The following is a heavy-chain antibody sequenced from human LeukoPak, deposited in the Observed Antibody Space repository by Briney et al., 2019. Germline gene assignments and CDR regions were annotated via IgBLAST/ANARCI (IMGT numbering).Heavy chain of an antibody. CDR3: AREGTHSSGYYANWFDP. D-gene: IGHD3-22*01. Sequence: GGSLRLPCAASGFTFSSYAMHWVRQAPGKGLEYVSAISSNGGSTYYANSVKGRFTISRDNSKNTLYLQMGSLRAEDMAVYYCAREGTHSSGYYANWFDPWGQGTLVTVSS. J-gene: IGHJ5*02. V-gene: IGHV3-64*01. CDR2: ISSNGGST. CDR1: GFTFSSYA.